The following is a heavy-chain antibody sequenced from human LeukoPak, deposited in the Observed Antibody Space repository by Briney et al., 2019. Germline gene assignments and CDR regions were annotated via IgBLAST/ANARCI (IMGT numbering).Heavy chain of an antibody. CDR1: GGTFSSYA. V-gene: IGHV1-69*13. J-gene: IGHJ6*03. CDR2: IIPIFGTA. CDR3: ARGQYHSYYMDV. Sequence: SVKVSCKASGGTFSSYAISWVRQAPGQGRDWMGVIIPIFGTANYAQKFQGRVTITADESTSTAYMELSSLRSEDTAVYYCARGQYHSYYMDVWGKGTTVTVSS. D-gene: IGHD2-2*01.